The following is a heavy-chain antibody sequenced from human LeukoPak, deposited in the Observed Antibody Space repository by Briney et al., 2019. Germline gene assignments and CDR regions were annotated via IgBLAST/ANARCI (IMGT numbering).Heavy chain of an antibody. J-gene: IGHJ6*03. Sequence: GGSLRLSCAASGFIFSDYYMSWIRQAPGKGLEWVSTIKGTGLTTYYADSVKGRFTISRDNAKNSLFLQMSSLRVDDTAIYYCAGAGELRYMDVWGKGTAVTVSS. CDR1: GFIFSDYY. CDR3: AGAGELRYMDV. V-gene: IGHV3-11*04. CDR2: IKGTGLTT. D-gene: IGHD3-16*01.